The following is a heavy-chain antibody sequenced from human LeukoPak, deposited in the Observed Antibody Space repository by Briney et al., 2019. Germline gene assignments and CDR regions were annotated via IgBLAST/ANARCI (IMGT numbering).Heavy chain of an antibody. J-gene: IGHJ4*02. CDR1: GGTFSSYA. V-gene: IGHV1-69*06. CDR3: ARAPDGYNAQFDY. CDR2: IIPIFGTA. D-gene: IGHD5-24*01. Sequence: GASVKVSCKASGGTFSSYAISWVRQAPGQGLEWMGGIIPIFGTANYAQKFQGRVTITADKSTSTAYMELSSLRSEDTAVYYCARAPDGYNAQFDYWGQGTLVTVSS.